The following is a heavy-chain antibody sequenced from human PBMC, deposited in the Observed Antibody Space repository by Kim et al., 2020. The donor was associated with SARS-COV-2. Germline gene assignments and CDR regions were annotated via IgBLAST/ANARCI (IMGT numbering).Heavy chain of an antibody. CDR2: ISGSGGST. V-gene: IGHV3-23*01. CDR1: GFTFSSYA. Sequence: GGSLRLSCAASGFTFSSYAMSWVRQAPGKGLEWVSAISGSGGSTYYADSVKGRFTISRDNSKNTLYLQMNSLRAEDTAVYYCAKVRGPLTTVSWFDPWGQGTLVTVSS. CDR3: AKVRGPLTTVSWFDP. D-gene: IGHD4-4*01. J-gene: IGHJ5*02.